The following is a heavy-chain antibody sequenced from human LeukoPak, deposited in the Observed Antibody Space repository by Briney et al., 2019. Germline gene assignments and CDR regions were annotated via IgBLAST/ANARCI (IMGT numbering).Heavy chain of an antibody. CDR3: ARVRIQLWFGAFDI. V-gene: IGHV3-7*01. CDR1: GFTFSTYA. Sequence: PGGSLRLSCAASGFTFSTYAMTWVRQAPGKGLEWVANIKQDGSEKYYVDSVKGRFTISRDNAKNSLYLQMNSLRAEDTAVYYCARVRIQLWFGAFDIWGQGTMVTVSS. J-gene: IGHJ3*02. CDR2: IKQDGSEK. D-gene: IGHD5-18*01.